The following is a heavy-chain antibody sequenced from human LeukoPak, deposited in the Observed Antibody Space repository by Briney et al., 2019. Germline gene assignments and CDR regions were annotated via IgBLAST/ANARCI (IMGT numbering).Heavy chain of an antibody. V-gene: IGHV4-34*01. J-gene: IGHJ4*02. CDR1: GGSFSGYY. CDR2: INHSGST. Sequence: SETLSLTCAVYGGSFSGYYWSWIRQSPGKGLEWIGEINHSGSTNYNPSLKSRVTISVDTSKNQFSLKLSSVTAADTAVYYCARGRRRYDYWGQGTLVTVSS. CDR3: ARGRRRYDY. D-gene: IGHD1-1*01.